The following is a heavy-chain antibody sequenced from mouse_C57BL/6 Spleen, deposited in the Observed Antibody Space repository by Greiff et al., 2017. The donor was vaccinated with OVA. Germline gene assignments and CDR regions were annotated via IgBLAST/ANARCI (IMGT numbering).Heavy chain of an antibody. CDR3: ARDPYYYGSSQFAY. D-gene: IGHD1-1*01. CDR1: GFTFSSYA. Sequence: EVKLVESGGGLVKPGGSLKLSCAASGFTFSSYAMSWVRQTPEKRLEWVATISDGGSYTYYPDNVKGRFTISRDNAKNNLYLQMSHLKSEDTAMYYCARDPYYYGSSQFAYWGQGTLVTVSA. V-gene: IGHV5-4*01. CDR2: ISDGGSYT. J-gene: IGHJ3*01.